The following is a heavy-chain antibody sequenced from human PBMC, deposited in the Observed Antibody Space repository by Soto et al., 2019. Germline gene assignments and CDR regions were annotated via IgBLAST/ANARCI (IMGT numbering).Heavy chain of an antibody. CDR3: ATTVAQNYYYYMDV. V-gene: IGHV1-24*01. CDR1: GYTLTELS. D-gene: IGHD2-15*01. J-gene: IGHJ6*03. CDR2: FDPEDGET. Sequence: ASVKVSCKVSGYTLTELSMHWVRQAPGKGLEWMGGFDPEDGETIYAQKFQGRVTMTEDTSTDTAYMELSSLRSEDTAVYYCATTVAQNYYYYMDVWGKGTTVTVSS.